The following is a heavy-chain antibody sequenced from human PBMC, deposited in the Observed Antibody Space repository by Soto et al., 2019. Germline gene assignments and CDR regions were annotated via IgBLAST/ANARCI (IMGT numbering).Heavy chain of an antibody. CDR1: GYAFSSYW. CDR3: ARGYCTATICDPWFDP. CDR2: IYPGDSDT. J-gene: IGHJ5*02. D-gene: IGHD2-8*02. V-gene: IGHV5-51*01. Sequence: GESPKISCQGSGYAFSSYWIAWVRQMPGKGLEWMGIIYPGDSDTRYSPSFQGQVTISVDKSITTAYLQWSSLKASDTAMYYCARGYCTATICDPWFDPWGQGTLVTVSS.